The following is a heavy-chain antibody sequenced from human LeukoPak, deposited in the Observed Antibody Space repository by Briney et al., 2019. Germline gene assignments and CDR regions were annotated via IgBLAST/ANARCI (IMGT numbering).Heavy chain of an antibody. D-gene: IGHD3-10*01. CDR2: INSDGSST. V-gene: IGHV3-74*01. J-gene: IGHJ4*02. Sequence: GGSLRLSCAASGFTFSTYWMHWVRQAPGKGLVWVSRINSDGSSTSYADSVRGRFTISRDNAKNTLYLQMNSLRAEDTAVYYCARGGSFNYFDYWGQGSLVTVSS. CDR3: ARGGSFNYFDY. CDR1: GFTFSTYW.